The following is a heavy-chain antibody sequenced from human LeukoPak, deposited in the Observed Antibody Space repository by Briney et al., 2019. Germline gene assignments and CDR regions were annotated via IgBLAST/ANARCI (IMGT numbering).Heavy chain of an antibody. J-gene: IGHJ4*02. Sequence: GGSLRLSCTASGFTFSDYNMHWVRQAPGKGLEWVANIKQDGSEKYYADSVKGRFTISRDNAKNSLYLQMNSLRAEDTALYYCARAGLYNWNYEGTAYFDYWGQGTLVTVSS. V-gene: IGHV3-7*03. D-gene: IGHD1-7*01. CDR3: ARAGLYNWNYEGTAYFDY. CDR1: GFTFSDYN. CDR2: IKQDGSEK.